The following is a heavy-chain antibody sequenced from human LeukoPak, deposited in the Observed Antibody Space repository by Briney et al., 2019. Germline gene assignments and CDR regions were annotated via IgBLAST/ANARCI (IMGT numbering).Heavy chain of an antibody. CDR3: ARVGYCSSTSCHGFED. J-gene: IGHJ4*02. D-gene: IGHD2-2*01. CDR2: IKQDGSEK. V-gene: IGHV3-7*01. Sequence: SGGSLTLSCAASGFTFSSYWMSWVRQAPGKGLEWVANIKQDGSEKYYVDSVKGRFTISRDNAKNSLYLQMSSLRAEDTAVYYCARVGYCSSTSCHGFEDWGQGTLVTVSS. CDR1: GFTFSSYW.